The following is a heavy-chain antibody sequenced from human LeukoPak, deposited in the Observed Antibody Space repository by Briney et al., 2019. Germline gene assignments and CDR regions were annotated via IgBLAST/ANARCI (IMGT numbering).Heavy chain of an antibody. CDR1: GFTFREYS. D-gene: IGHD3-22*01. J-gene: IGHJ3*02. V-gene: IGHV3-23*01. CDR2: ISGSGGST. CDR3: AKDSSVYYYDSSGSGGAFDI. Sequence: GGSLRLSCAASGFTFREYSMSWVRQAPGKGLEWVSAISGSGGSTYYADSVKGRFTISRDNSKNTLYLQMNSLRAEDTAVYYCAKDSSVYYYDSSGSGGAFDIWGQGTMVTVSS.